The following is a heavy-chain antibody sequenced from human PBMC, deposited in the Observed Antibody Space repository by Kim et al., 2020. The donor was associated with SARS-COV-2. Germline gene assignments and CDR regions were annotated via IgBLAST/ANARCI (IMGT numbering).Heavy chain of an antibody. CDR3: AKDKRYSSSWKGSDY. Sequence: DSGRGRFTITRDNAKNTLYLQMNSLRAEDTAVYYCAKDKRYSSSWKGSDYWGQGTLVTVSS. J-gene: IGHJ4*02. D-gene: IGHD6-13*01. V-gene: IGHV3-23*01.